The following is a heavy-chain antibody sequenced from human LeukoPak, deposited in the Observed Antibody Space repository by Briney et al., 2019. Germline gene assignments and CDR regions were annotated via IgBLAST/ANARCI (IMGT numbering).Heavy chain of an antibody. CDR3: ARANRRGCSGGSCYFDY. CDR1: GGSISSSSYY. V-gene: IGHV4-39*07. J-gene: IGHJ4*02. Sequence: SETLSLTCTVSGGSISSSSYYWGWIRQPPGKGLEWIGSIYYSGSTYYNPSLKSRVTISVDTSKNQFSLKLSSVTAADTAVYYCARANRRGCSGGSCYFDYWDQGTLVTVSS. CDR2: IYYSGST. D-gene: IGHD2-15*01.